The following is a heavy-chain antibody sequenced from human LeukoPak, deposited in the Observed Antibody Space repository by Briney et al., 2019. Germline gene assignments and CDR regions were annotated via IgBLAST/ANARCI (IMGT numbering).Heavy chain of an antibody. J-gene: IGHJ4*02. CDR2: IYNSGSS. CDR3: ARRSNPPGRIDH. Sequence: GGSLRLSCAASGFTVGYNYMTWVRQAPGKGLEWVAAIYNSGSSYYADSVKGRFTISRDNSKNTMYLQMNSLKGEDTAVYYCARRSNPPGRIDHWGQGTLVTVSS. V-gene: IGHV3-66*04. CDR1: GFTVGYNY. D-gene: IGHD1-14*01.